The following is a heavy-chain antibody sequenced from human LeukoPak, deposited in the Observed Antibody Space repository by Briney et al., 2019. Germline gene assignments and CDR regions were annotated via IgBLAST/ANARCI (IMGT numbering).Heavy chain of an antibody. CDR3: ARGSYPSYYYGSGLDY. CDR1: GYTFTSYD. J-gene: IGHJ4*02. CDR2: LNPNSGNT. V-gene: IGHV1-8*01. D-gene: IGHD3-10*01. Sequence: ASVKVSCKASGYTFTSYDMNWVRQATGQGLEWMGWLNPNSGNTGYAQKFQGRVTMTRNTSISTVYMELRSLRSENTAVYYCARGSYPSYYYGSGLDYWGQGTLVTVSS.